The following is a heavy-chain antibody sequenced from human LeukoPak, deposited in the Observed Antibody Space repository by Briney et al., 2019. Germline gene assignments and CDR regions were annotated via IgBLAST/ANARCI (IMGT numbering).Heavy chain of an antibody. V-gene: IGHV4-59*08. J-gene: IGHJ4*02. Sequence: PSETLSLTCTVSGGSISSYYWSWIRQPPGKGLEWIGYIYYSGSTNYNPSLKSRVTISVDTSKNQFSLKLSSVTAADTAVYYCARRARMITFGGVVSAGFDYWGQGTLVTVSS. CDR2: IYYSGST. D-gene: IGHD3-16*01. CDR3: ARRARMITFGGVVSAGFDY. CDR1: GGSISSYY.